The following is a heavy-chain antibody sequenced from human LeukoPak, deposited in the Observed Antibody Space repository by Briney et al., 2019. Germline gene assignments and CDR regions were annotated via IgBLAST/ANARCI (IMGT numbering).Heavy chain of an antibody. V-gene: IGHV1-18*01. CDR1: GGTFSSYA. J-gene: IGHJ6*02. CDR3: ARDVVVVPAAIQVYYYYGMDV. D-gene: IGHD2-2*02. CDR2: ISAYNGNT. Sequence: ASVKVSCKASGGTFSSYAISWVRQAPGQGLEWMGWISAYNGNTNYAQKLQGRVTMTTDTSTSTAYMELRSLRSDDTAVYYCARDVVVVPAAIQVYYYYGMDVWGQGTTVTVSS.